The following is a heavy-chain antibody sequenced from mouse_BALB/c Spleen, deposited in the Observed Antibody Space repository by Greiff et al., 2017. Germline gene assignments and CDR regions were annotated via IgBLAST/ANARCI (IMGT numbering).Heavy chain of an antibody. CDR3: ARRRNDYDGGLFAY. Sequence: EVQRVESGGGLVKPGGSLKLSCAASGFTFSSYAMSWVRQTPGQRLEWVATISSGGSYTYYPDSVKGRFTISRDNAKNTLYLQMSSLRSEDTAMYYCARRRNDYDGGLFAYWGQGTLVTVSA. CDR1: GFTFSSYA. J-gene: IGHJ3*01. CDR2: ISSGGSYT. V-gene: IGHV5-9-3*01. D-gene: IGHD2-4*01.